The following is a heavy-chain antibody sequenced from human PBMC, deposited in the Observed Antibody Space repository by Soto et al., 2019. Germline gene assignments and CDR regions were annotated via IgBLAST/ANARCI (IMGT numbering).Heavy chain of an antibody. Sequence: SVKVSCKASGGSFSSYAISWVRQAPGQGLEWMGGIIPIFGTANYAQKFQGRVTITADESTSTAYMELSSLRSEDTAVYYCARGAGDGSSSTDYFDYWGQGTLVTVSS. CDR2: IIPIFGTA. CDR1: GGSFSSYA. V-gene: IGHV1-69*13. J-gene: IGHJ4*02. D-gene: IGHD6-6*01. CDR3: ARGAGDGSSSTDYFDY.